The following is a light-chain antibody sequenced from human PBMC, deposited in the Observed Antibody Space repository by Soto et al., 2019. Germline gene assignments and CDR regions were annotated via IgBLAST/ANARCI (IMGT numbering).Light chain of an antibody. CDR1: SSDVGSYNL. CDR3: CSYVGSSTGGV. CDR2: EGS. Sequence: QSALTQPASVSGSPGQSITISCTGTSSDVGSYNLVSWYQQHPGKAPKLMIYEGSKRPSGVSNRFSGSKSGNTASLTISGLQAEDEADYYCCSYVGSSTGGVFGGGTKLTVL. V-gene: IGLV2-23*01. J-gene: IGLJ2*01.